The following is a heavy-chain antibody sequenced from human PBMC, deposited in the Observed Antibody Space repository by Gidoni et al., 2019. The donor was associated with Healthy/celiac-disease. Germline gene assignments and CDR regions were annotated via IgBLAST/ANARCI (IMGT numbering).Heavy chain of an antibody. CDR3: ARGDSSGYYYSVWQRIDAFDI. CDR1: GGSISSYY. CDR2: IYYSGST. J-gene: IGHJ3*02. V-gene: IGHV4-59*08. D-gene: IGHD3-22*01. Sequence: QVQLQESGPGLVKPSETLSLTCTVSGGSISSYYWSWIRQPPGKGLEWIGYIYYSGSTNYNPSLKSRVTISVDTSKNQFSLKLSSVTAADTAVYYCARGDSSGYYYSVWQRIDAFDIWGQGTMVTVSS.